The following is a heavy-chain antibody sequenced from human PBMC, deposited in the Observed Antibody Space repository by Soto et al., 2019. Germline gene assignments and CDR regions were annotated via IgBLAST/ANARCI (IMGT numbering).Heavy chain of an antibody. J-gene: IGHJ4*02. CDR3: ASRYSGSRPFDY. CDR1: GYTVTGYY. D-gene: IGHD1-26*01. Sequence: ASVNVSCKASGYTVTGYYMHCVRQAPGQGLEWMGWINPNSGGTNYAQKFQGRVTMTRDTSISTAYMELSRLRSDDTAVYYCASRYSGSRPFDYWGQGTLVTVSS. V-gene: IGHV1-2*02. CDR2: INPNSGGT.